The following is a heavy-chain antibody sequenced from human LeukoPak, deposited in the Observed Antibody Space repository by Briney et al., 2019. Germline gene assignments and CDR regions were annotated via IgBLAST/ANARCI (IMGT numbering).Heavy chain of an antibody. D-gene: IGHD2-2*02. CDR2: VSSSGRTI. CDR1: GFTFSSYE. CDR3: ARAAYDLYDY. V-gene: IGHV3-48*03. Sequence: GGSLRLSCAASGFTFSSYEMNWVGQAPGKGLEWVSYVSSSGRTIYYADSVKGQFTISRDNAKNSLYLQMNSLRAEDTAVYYCARAAYDLYDYWGQGTLVTVSS. J-gene: IGHJ4*02.